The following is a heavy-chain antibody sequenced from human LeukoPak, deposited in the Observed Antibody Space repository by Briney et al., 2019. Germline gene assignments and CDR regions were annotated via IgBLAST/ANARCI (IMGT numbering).Heavy chain of an antibody. CDR3: AHYGSGSYYHRYFDY. CDR1: GGSISSSSYY. CDR2: IYYSGST. J-gene: IGHJ4*02. Sequence: PSETLSLTCTVSGGSISSSSYYWGWIRQPPGKGLEWIGSIYYSGSTYYNPSLKSRVTISVDTSKNQFSLKLSSVTAAGTAVYYCAHYGSGSYYHRYFDYWGQGTLVTVSS. V-gene: IGHV4-39*07. D-gene: IGHD3-10*01.